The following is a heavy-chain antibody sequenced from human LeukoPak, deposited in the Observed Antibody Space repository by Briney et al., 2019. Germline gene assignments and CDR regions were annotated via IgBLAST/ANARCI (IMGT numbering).Heavy chain of an antibody. D-gene: IGHD6-25*01. CDR2: IYYSGST. Sequence: GSLRLSCAASGFTSSSYDMHWIRQHPGKGLEWIGYIYYSGSTYYNPSLKSRVTISVDTSKNQFSLKLSSVTAADTAVYYCARSSGTLNWVDYWGQGTLVTVSS. J-gene: IGHJ4*02. V-gene: IGHV4-59*08. CDR1: GFTSSSYD. CDR3: ARSSGTLNWVDY.